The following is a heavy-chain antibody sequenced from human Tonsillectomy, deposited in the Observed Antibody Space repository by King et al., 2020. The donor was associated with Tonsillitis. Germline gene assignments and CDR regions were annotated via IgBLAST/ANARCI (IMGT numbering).Heavy chain of an antibody. CDR1: GYTFTSNY. V-gene: IGHV1-46*03. Sequence: QLVQSGAEVKKPGASVKVSCTASGYTFTSNYMHWVRQAPGQGLEWMGIINPSDGSTNYAQNFQARISMTRDTSSSTVYMELSSLRSEDTAVYYCATQGRGTWGLTLVRNWRSTHYLDYWGQGTLVTVSS. D-gene: IGHD3-10*01. CDR3: ATQGRGTWGLTLVRNWRSTHYLDY. CDR2: INPSDGST. J-gene: IGHJ4*02.